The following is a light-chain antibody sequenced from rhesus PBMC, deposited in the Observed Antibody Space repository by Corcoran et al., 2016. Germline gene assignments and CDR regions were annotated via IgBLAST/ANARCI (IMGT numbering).Light chain of an antibody. CDR2: DVR. J-gene: IGLJ1*01. Sequence: QAAQTQPRSVSGSPGQSVTISCTGTSSDIGAYNYVSWYQQHPGTAPKLMIYDVRKRPAGVSDRFSGSKSGNTASQTISGRQAEEGADYYCCSYVGGYTYSCGVGTRLTVL. V-gene: IGLV2-32*01. CDR3: CSYVGGYTYS. CDR1: SSDIGAYNY.